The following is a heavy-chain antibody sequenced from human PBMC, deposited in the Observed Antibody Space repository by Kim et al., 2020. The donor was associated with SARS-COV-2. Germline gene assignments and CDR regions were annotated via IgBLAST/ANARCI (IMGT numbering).Heavy chain of an antibody. J-gene: IGHJ4*02. CDR3: AKGAPSGSYPVGAY. Sequence: ADSGKGPFTISRDNSKNTLYLQMNSLRAEDTAVYYCAKGAPSGSYPVGAYWGQGTLVTVSS. D-gene: IGHD1-26*01. V-gene: IGHV3-23*01.